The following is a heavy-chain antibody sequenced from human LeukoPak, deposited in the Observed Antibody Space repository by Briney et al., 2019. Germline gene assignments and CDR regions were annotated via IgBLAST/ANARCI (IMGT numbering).Heavy chain of an antibody. J-gene: IGHJ4*02. Sequence: GGSLRLSCAASGFTFSSYSMNWVRQAPGKGLEWVSSIISVIGYIYYADSVKGRFTISRDNAKNSLYLQMNSLRAEDTAVYYCARLRYYDILTGYYPPDYWGQGTLVTVSS. V-gene: IGHV3-21*01. CDR1: GFTFSSYS. CDR3: ARLRYYDILTGYYPPDY. D-gene: IGHD3-9*01. CDR2: IISVIGYI.